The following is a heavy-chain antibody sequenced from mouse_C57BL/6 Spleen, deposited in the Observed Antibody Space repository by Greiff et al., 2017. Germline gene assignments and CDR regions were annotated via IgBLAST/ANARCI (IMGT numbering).Heavy chain of an antibody. D-gene: IGHD4-1*01. Sequence: VQLQQPGAELVKPGASVKLSCKASGYTFTSYWMQWVKQRPGQGLEWIGEIDPSDSYTNYNQKFKGKATLTVDTSSSTAYMQLSSLTSEDSAVYYCARSAFNWPFDYWGQGTTLTVSS. V-gene: IGHV1-50*01. CDR2: IDPSDSYT. J-gene: IGHJ2*01. CDR1: GYTFTSYW. CDR3: ARSAFNWPFDY.